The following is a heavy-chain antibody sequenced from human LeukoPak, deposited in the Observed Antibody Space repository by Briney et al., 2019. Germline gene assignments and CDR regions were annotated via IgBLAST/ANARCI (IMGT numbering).Heavy chain of an antibody. CDR2: INPSGGIT. CDR1: RYTFTSYA. Sequence: AASVKVSCKASRYTFTSYAMNWVRQAPGQGLEWMGIINPSGGITSYAQKFQGRVTMTRDMSTSTVYMELSSLRSEDTAVYYCARDPLTGCSSTSCYPRGRNWFDPWGQGTLVTVSS. CDR3: ARDPLTGCSSTSCYPRGRNWFDP. D-gene: IGHD2-2*01. V-gene: IGHV1-46*01. J-gene: IGHJ5*02.